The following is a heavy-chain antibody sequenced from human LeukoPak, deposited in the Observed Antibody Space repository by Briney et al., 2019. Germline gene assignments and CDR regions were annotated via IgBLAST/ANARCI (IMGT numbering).Heavy chain of an antibody. D-gene: IGHD6-19*01. V-gene: IGHV1-18*01. CDR3: ARGGMRVAGTGYIQH. Sequence: GDSLKVSCKASGYTFTSYGISWVRQAPGQGREWMGWISTYNGNTNYAQKLQGRVTMTTDTSTSTAYMELRSLRSDDTAVYYCARGGMRVAGTGYIQHWGQGTLVTVSS. J-gene: IGHJ1*01. CDR2: ISTYNGNT. CDR1: GYTFTSYG.